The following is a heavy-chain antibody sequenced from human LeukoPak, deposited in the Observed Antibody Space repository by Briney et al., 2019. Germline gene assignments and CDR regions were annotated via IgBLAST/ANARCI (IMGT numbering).Heavy chain of an antibody. CDR2: IYYSGSS. J-gene: IGHJ4*02. Sequence: PSETLSLTCTVSGGSISSGDYYWSWIRQPPGKGLEWIGYIYYSGSSYYNPSLKSRVTISVDTSKNQFSLKLSSVTAADTAVYYCARVAENGDYHDYWGQGTLVTVSS. CDR1: GGSISSGDYY. V-gene: IGHV4-30-4*01. D-gene: IGHD4-17*01. CDR3: ARVAENGDYHDY.